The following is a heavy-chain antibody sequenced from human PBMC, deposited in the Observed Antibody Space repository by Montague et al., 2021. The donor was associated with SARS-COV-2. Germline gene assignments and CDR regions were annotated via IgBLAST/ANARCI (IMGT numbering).Heavy chain of an antibody. CDR3: AREDRWNGFDP. Sequence: SETLSLTCSVSGGSISSDYWSWIRQSPGKGLEWFGYIYYRGATNYNPSLKSRVTFSIDTSKNQFSLKLISVTAADTAVYFCAREDRWNGFDPWGQGVLVTVSS. D-gene: IGHD5-24*01. CDR2: IYYRGAT. J-gene: IGHJ5*02. V-gene: IGHV4-59*01. CDR1: GGSISSDY.